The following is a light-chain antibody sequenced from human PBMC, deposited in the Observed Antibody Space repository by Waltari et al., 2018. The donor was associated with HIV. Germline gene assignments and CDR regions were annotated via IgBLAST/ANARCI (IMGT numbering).Light chain of an antibody. CDR3: SSYAGSNNLV. V-gene: IGLV2-8*01. J-gene: IGLJ3*02. CDR1: SSDVGGYNH. Sequence: QSALTQPPSASGSPGQSVTISCTGPSSDVGGYNHVHWYEQHPGKAPKLMIYEVSKRPSGVPDRFSGSKSGNTASLTVSGLQAEDEADYYCSSYAGSNNLVFGGGTKLTVL. CDR2: EVS.